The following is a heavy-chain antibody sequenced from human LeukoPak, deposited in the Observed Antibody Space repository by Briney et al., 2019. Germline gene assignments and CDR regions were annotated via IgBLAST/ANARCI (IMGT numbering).Heavy chain of an antibody. D-gene: IGHD3-22*01. J-gene: IGHJ4*02. Sequence: PSETLSLTCTVSGGSISSGGYHWSWIRQHPGKGLEWIGYIYYSGSTYYNPSLKSRVTISVDTSKNQFSLKLSSVTAADTAVYYCARAVGSSGYYEYYFDYWGQGTLVTVSS. V-gene: IGHV4-31*03. CDR1: GGSISSGGYH. CDR2: IYYSGST. CDR3: ARAVGSSGYYEYYFDY.